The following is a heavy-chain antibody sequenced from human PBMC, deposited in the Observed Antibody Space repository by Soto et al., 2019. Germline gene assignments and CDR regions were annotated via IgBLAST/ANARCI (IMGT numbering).Heavy chain of an antibody. CDR3: ARIVGADRRWFDP. V-gene: IGHV1-18*01. D-gene: IGHD1-26*01. CDR2: ISAYNGNT. J-gene: IGHJ5*02. Sequence: ASVKVSCKASGYTFTSYGISWVRPAPGQGLEWMGWISAYNGNTNYAQKLQGRVTMTTDTSTSTVYMELRSLRSDDTAVYYCARIVGADRRWFDPWGQGTLVTVSS. CDR1: GYTFTSYG.